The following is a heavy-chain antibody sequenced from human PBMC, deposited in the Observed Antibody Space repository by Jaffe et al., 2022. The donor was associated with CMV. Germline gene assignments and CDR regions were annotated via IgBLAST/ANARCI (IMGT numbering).Heavy chain of an antibody. Sequence: QVQLVQSGAEVKKPGSSVKVSCKASGGTFSSYAISWVRQAPGQGLEWMGGIIPIFGTANYAQKFQGRVTITADESTSTAYMELSSLRSEDTAVYYCARAPFCGGDCLIRIHWYFDLWGRGTLVTVSS. CDR1: GGTFSSYA. CDR2: IIPIFGTA. D-gene: IGHD2-21*02. V-gene: IGHV1-69*01. CDR3: ARAPFCGGDCLIRIHWYFDL. J-gene: IGHJ2*01.